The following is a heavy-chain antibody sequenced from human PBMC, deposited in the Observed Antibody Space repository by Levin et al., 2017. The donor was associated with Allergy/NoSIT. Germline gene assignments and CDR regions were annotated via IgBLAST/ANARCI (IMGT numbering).Heavy chain of an antibody. CDR3: IVYYYGSGSYRPITG. CDR1: GFTFSGSA. J-gene: IGHJ4*02. V-gene: IGHV3-73*01. Sequence: PGGSLRLSCAASGFTFSGSAMHWVRQASGKGLEWVGRIRSKANSYATAYAASVKGRFTISRDDSKNTAYLQMNSLKTEDTAVYYCIVYYYGSGSYRPITGWGQGTLVTVSS. D-gene: IGHD3-10*01. CDR2: IRSKANSYAT.